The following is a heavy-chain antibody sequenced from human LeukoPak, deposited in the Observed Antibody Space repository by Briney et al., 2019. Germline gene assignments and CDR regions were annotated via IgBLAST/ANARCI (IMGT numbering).Heavy chain of an antibody. Sequence: SETLSLTCTVSGYSISSGHYWGWIRQPPGKGLEWIGSSYHRGSTYYNPSLESRVTISLDTSSNHFSLNLGSVTAADTAVYYCARHRDSQTFYDAFDIWGQGTMVTVSS. J-gene: IGHJ3*02. CDR2: SYHRGST. CDR1: GYSISSGHY. CDR3: ARHRDSQTFYDAFDI. V-gene: IGHV4-38-2*02. D-gene: IGHD3-10*01.